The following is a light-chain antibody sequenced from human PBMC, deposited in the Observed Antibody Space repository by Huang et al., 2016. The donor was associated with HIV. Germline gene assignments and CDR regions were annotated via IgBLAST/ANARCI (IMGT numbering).Light chain of an antibody. J-gene: IGKJ4*01. Sequence: DIVMTQSPDSLAVSLGERATVNCKSSQTILYSSKNKNYLAWYQQKPGQPPKLLIYWASTREAGVPDRFSGSGSGTDFTLTISSLQAEDVAVYYCQQYFETLLTFGGGTKVEIK. CDR3: QQYFETLLT. CDR2: WAS. CDR1: QTILYSSKNKNY. V-gene: IGKV4-1*01.